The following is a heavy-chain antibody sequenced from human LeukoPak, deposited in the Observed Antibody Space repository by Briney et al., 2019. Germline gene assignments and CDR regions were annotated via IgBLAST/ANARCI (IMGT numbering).Heavy chain of an antibody. CDR1: GGSISSYY. Sequence: PSETLSLTCTVSGGSISSYYWSWIRQPPGKGLEWIGYIYYSGSTNYNPSLKSRVTISVDTSKNQFSLKLSSVTAADTAVYYCARLLFDYVWGSYQIDCWGQGTLVTVSS. CDR3: ARLLFDYVWGSYQIDC. J-gene: IGHJ4*02. CDR2: IYYSGST. V-gene: IGHV4-59*08. D-gene: IGHD3-16*01.